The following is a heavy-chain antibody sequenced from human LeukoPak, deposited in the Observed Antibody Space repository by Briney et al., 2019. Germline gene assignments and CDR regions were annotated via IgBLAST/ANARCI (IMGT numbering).Heavy chain of an antibody. Sequence: ASVKVSCKASGYTFSGYYIHWVRQAPGQGLEWMGWINPKSGGTNYAQKFQGRVTMTRDTSISTAYMELSSLGSDDTAVYYCARGSESGSYYSGYDGSFDFWGQGTMVTVSS. CDR2: INPKSGGT. V-gene: IGHV1-2*02. CDR1: GYTFSGYY. D-gene: IGHD1-26*01. CDR3: ARGSESGSYYSGYDGSFDF. J-gene: IGHJ3*01.